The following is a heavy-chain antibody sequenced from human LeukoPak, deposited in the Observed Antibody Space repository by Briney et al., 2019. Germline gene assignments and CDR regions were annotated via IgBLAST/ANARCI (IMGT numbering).Heavy chain of an antibody. Sequence: GGSLRLSCAASGFTLSSYWMSWVRQAPGKGLEWVANIKNDGSETNYADSVKGRFTISRENAKKSVYLQMTSLRVEDTAIYYCARLDDFWTGGPSGYYYYMDVWGNGTAVTVS. V-gene: IGHV3-7*03. D-gene: IGHD3/OR15-3a*01. CDR2: IKNDGSET. CDR3: ARLDDFWTGGPSGYYYYMDV. CDR1: GFTLSSYW. J-gene: IGHJ6*03.